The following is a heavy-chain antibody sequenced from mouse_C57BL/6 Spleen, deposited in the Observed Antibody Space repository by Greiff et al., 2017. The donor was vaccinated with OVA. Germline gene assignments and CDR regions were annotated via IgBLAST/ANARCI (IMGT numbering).Heavy chain of an antibody. J-gene: IGHJ4*01. Sequence: QVQLQQPGTELVKPGASVKLSCKASGYTFTSYWMHWVKQRPGQGLEWIGNINPSNGGTNYNEKLKSKATLTVDKSSSTAYMQLSSLTSEDSAVYYCARHEGGITTVLYYYAMDYWGQGTSVTVSS. CDR1: GYTFTSYW. D-gene: IGHD1-1*01. CDR2: INPSNGGT. CDR3: ARHEGGITTVLYYYAMDY. V-gene: IGHV1-53*01.